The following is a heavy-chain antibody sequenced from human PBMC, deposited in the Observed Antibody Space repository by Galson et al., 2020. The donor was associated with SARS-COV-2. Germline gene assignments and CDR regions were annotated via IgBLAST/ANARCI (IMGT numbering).Heavy chain of an antibody. Sequence: ASVKVSCKASGYTFTSYAMNWVRQAPGQGLEWMGWINTNTGNPTYAQGFTGRFVFSLDTSVSTAYLQISSLKAEDTAVYYCAREFSFGCSSTSCYDEYWGQGTLVTVSS. J-gene: IGHJ4*02. CDR1: GYTFTSYA. CDR2: INTNTGNP. V-gene: IGHV7-4-1*02. D-gene: IGHD2-2*01. CDR3: AREFSFGCSSTSCYDEY.